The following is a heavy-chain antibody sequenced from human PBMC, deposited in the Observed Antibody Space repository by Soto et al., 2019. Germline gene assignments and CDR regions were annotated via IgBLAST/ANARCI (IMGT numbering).Heavy chain of an antibody. CDR3: ARGLILWFGELSRRGGYYYYVDV. D-gene: IGHD3-10*01. Sequence: QVQLQQWGAGLLKPSETLSLTCAVYGGSFSGYQWSWIRQTPGKGLEWIGEINDSGNINYTPSLKSRVTIFMATPKEPISLKLSSVTAADSAVYYCARGLILWFGELSRRGGYYYYVDVWGKGTTVTVSS. CDR1: GGSFSGYQ. V-gene: IGHV4-34*01. J-gene: IGHJ6*03. CDR2: INDSGNI.